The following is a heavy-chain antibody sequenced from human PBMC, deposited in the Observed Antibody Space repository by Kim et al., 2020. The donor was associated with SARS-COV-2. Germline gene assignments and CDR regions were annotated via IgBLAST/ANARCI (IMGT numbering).Heavy chain of an antibody. J-gene: IGHJ6*02. CDR2: IYNVGST. CDR1: GFTVSSNY. V-gene: IGHV3-53*01. D-gene: IGHD3-22*01. CDR3: ARGEVGSGGYYSYYYYGMDV. Sequence: GGSLRLSCAASGFTVSSNYMSWVRQAPGKGLEWVSVIYNVGSTYYADSVKGRFTISRDNSKNTLYLQMNSLTAEDTAVYYCARGEVGSGGYYSYYYYGMDVWGQGTTVTVSS.